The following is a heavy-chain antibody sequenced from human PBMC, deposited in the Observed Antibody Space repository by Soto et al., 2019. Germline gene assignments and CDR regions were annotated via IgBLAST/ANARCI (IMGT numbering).Heavy chain of an antibody. D-gene: IGHD3-10*01. V-gene: IGHV3-23*01. CDR3: AKGGVSGYYFDY. Sequence: RLSCAASGFTFSSYAMSWGRPAPGKGLEWVSAISGSGGSTFYADSVKGRFTISRDNSKNTLYLQMNSLRAEDTAVYYCAKGGVSGYYFDYWGQGTLVTVSS. CDR1: GFTFSSYA. J-gene: IGHJ4*02. CDR2: ISGSGGST.